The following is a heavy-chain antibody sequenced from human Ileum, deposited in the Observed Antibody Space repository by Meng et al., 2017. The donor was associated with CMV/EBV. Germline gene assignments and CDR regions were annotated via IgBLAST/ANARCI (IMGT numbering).Heavy chain of an antibody. Sequence: SLKISCTASGFTFGDYAMSWVRQAPGKGLEWVGFIRSKAYGGTTEYAASVRGRFTISRDDSKSIAYLQMNSLKTEDTAVYYCTRGFSGYYYSPYYWGQGTLVTVSS. D-gene: IGHD3-22*01. J-gene: IGHJ4*02. CDR3: TRGFSGYYYSPYY. V-gene: IGHV3-49*04. CDR1: GFTFGDYA. CDR2: IRSKAYGGTT.